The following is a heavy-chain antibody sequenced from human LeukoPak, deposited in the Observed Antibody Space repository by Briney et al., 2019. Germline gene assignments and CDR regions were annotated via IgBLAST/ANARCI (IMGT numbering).Heavy chain of an antibody. D-gene: IGHD3-22*01. CDR3: AQGSGYTLDAFDI. CDR2: INAGNGNT. Sequence: GASVKVSCKAPGYTFTSYAMHWVRQAPGQRLEWMGWINAGNGNTKYSQKFQGRVTITRDTSASTAYMELSSLRSEDTAVYYCAQGSGYTLDAFDIWGQGTMVTVSS. J-gene: IGHJ3*02. CDR1: GYTFTSYA. V-gene: IGHV1-3*01.